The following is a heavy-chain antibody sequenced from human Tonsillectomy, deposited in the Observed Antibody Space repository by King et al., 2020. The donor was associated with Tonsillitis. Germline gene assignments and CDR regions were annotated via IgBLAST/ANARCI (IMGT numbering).Heavy chain of an antibody. CDR3: ARFLPVQLWQAAFDI. CDR1: GFTFSSYD. V-gene: IGHV3-13*01. CDR2: IGTAGDT. Sequence: VQLVESGGGLVQPGGSLRLSCAASGFTFSSYDMHWVRHATGKGLEWVSAIGTAGDTYYPGSVKGRFTISRENAKNSLYLQMNSLRAGDTAVYYCARFLPVQLWQAAFDIWGQGTMVTVSS. D-gene: IGHD5-18*01. J-gene: IGHJ3*02.